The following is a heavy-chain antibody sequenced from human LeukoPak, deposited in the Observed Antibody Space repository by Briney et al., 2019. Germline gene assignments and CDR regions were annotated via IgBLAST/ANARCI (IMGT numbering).Heavy chain of an antibody. J-gene: IGHJ3*01. CDR2: IGTAGDT. Sequence: GGSLRLSCATSGFTFSNFDLHWVRQATGEGLEWVSAIGTAGDTYYPDSVKGRFTISRDNAKNPFYLQMNNLRVGDTAVYYCSRGGASAGYAYDVWGHGTVVTVSS. D-gene: IGHD6-13*01. CDR1: GFTFSNFD. V-gene: IGHV3-13*01. CDR3: SRGGASAGYAYDV.